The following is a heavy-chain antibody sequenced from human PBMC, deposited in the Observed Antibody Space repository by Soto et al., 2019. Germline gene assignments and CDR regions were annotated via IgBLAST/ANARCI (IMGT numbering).Heavy chain of an antibody. V-gene: IGHV3-33*01. Sequence: QVQLVESGGGVVQPGSSLRLSCAASGFTFNNYGFHWVRQAPGRGLEWVSIIWYDGTNTYYADSVKGRSTISRDNSKNTLYLQMTSLRVEDTAVYYCATEGVGPDHWGQGTLVTVSS. CDR2: IWYDGTNT. CDR3: ATEGVGPDH. CDR1: GFTFNNYG. D-gene: IGHD3-10*01. J-gene: IGHJ4*02.